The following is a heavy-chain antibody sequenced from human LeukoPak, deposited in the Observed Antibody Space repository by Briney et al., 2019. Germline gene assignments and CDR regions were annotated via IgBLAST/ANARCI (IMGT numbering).Heavy chain of an antibody. Sequence: GGSLRLSCAASGFTFSSYSMNWVRQAPGKGLEWVSSISSSSSYIYYADSVKGRFTTSRDNAKNSLYLQMNSLRAEDTAVYYCAREAPGIAAAAQDYWGQGTLVTVSS. V-gene: IGHV3-21*01. CDR3: AREAPGIAAAAQDY. CDR2: ISSSSSYI. D-gene: IGHD6-13*01. J-gene: IGHJ4*02. CDR1: GFTFSSYS.